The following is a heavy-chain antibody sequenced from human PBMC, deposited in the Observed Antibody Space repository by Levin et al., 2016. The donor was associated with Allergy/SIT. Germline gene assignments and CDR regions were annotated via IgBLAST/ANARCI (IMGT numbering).Heavy chain of an antibody. D-gene: IGHD3-22*01. CDR1: GFTFSSYS. Sequence: GGSLRLSCAASGFTFSSYSMNWVRQAPGKGLEWVSSISSSSSYIYYADSVKGRFTISRDNSKNTLYLQMNSLRAEDTAVYYCAKDLDSSGYYGSGIWGYWGQGTLVTVSS. J-gene: IGHJ4*02. CDR2: ISSSSSYI. V-gene: IGHV3-21*04. CDR3: AKDLDSSGYYGSGIWGY.